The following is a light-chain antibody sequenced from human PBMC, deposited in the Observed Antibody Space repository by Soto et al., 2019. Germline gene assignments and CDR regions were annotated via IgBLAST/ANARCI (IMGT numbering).Light chain of an antibody. J-gene: IGKJ5*01. V-gene: IGKV1-12*01. CDR3: QQANSFPIT. Sequence: DIPMTQSPSSVSASVGDRVTITCRASQSISSWLAWYQQRPGKAPRLLIYEASTLQHGVPSRFRGSGSGTVFTLTIDSLQPEDSATYFCQQANSFPITFGQGTRLEIK. CDR1: QSISSW. CDR2: EAS.